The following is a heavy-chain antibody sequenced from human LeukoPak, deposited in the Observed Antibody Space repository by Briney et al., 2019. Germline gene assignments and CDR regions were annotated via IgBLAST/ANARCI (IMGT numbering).Heavy chain of an antibody. D-gene: IGHD3-10*02. CDR3: AELGITMIGGV. CDR2: ISSSGSSI. V-gene: IGHV3-48*03. J-gene: IGHJ6*04. Sequence: GGSLRLSCAASGFSFSSYEMNWFRQAPGKGLEWVSYISSSGSSIYYTDSVKCRFTISRDNAKNSLYLQMNSLRAEDTAVYYCAELGITMIGGVWGKGTTVTIPS. CDR1: GFSFSSYE.